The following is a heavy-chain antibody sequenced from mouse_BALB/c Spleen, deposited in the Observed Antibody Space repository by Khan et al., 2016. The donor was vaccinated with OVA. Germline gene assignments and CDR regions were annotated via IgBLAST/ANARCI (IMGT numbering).Heavy chain of an antibody. Sequence: QVQLQQSGAELAKPGASVKMSCKASGFTFTIYWMHWLKQRPGQGLEWIGYINPNTDYTEYNQKFKDKATLTADKSSSTAYMQLTSLTSEDSAVYYCVNHGSSSAWFTYWGRGTLVTASA. CDR3: VNHGSSSAWFTY. J-gene: IGHJ3*01. D-gene: IGHD1-1*01. CDR1: GFTFTIYW. V-gene: IGHV1-7*01. CDR2: INPNTDYT.